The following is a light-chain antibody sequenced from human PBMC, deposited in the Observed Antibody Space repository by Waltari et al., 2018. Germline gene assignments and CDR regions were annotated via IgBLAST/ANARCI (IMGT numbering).Light chain of an antibody. CDR2: WAS. V-gene: IGKV4-1*01. J-gene: IGKJ2*01. Sequence: DIVMTQSPDSLAVSLGERATINCKSSQSVLYSSNNKNYLAWYQQKPGQPAKLLLYWASTRESGFPDRFSGGGSGTDFTLTISSLQAEDVAVYYCQQYYSTPYTFGQGTKLEIK. CDR1: QSVLYSSNNKNY. CDR3: QQYYSTPYT.